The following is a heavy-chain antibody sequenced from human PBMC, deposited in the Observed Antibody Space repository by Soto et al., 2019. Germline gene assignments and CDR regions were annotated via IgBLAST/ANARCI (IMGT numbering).Heavy chain of an antibody. D-gene: IGHD6-19*01. Sequence: SLTCAVYGGSFSGYYWSWIRQPPGKGLEWIGEINHSGSTNYNPSLTSRVTISVDTSKNQFSLKLSSVTAADTAVYYCARGRIAVAGTNFRKYFDYWGQGTLVTVSS. CDR2: INHSGST. V-gene: IGHV4-34*01. J-gene: IGHJ4*02. CDR1: GGSFSGYY. CDR3: ARGRIAVAGTNFRKYFDY.